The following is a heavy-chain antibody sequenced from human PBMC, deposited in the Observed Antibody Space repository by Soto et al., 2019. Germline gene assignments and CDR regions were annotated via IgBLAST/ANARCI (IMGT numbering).Heavy chain of an antibody. J-gene: IGHJ4*02. Sequence: SETLSLTCTVSGGFISSTNYYWGWIRQPPGKGLEYIGSIYYSGSTYYKPSLKSRVTISVDTSKNQFSLKVSSVTAADTAVYYCARHSGAARPNFDYWGQGTLVTVSS. CDR1: GGFISSTNYY. CDR3: ARHSGAARPNFDY. CDR2: IYYSGST. V-gene: IGHV4-39*01. D-gene: IGHD6-6*01.